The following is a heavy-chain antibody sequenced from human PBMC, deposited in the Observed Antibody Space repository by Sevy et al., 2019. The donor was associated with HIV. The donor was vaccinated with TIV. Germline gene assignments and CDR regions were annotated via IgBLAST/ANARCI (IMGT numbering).Heavy chain of an antibody. CDR1: GFTFSSYE. D-gene: IGHD6-13*01. V-gene: IGHV3-48*03. CDR2: ISSSGSTI. Sequence: GGSLRLPCAASGFTFSSYEMNWVRQAPGKGLEWVSYISSSGSTIYYADSVKGRFTISRDNAKNSLYLQMNSLRAEDTAVYYCAGAAAGYAAFDIWGQGTMVTVSS. CDR3: AGAAAGYAAFDI. J-gene: IGHJ3*02.